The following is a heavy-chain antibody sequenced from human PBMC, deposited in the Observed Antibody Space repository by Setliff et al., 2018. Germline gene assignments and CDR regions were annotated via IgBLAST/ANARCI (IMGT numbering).Heavy chain of an antibody. Sequence: ASVKVSCKASGYTFSANAIHWVRQAPGQRLEWMGFIYTDNGNTKYSKNFQDRVAITRDTSASTAYMELSSLTSEDTAVYYCARGRKYRAVYFFDYWGQGALVTVSS. CDR2: IYTDNGNT. J-gene: IGHJ4*02. CDR3: ARGRKYRAVYFFDY. CDR1: GYTFSANA. V-gene: IGHV1-3*04. D-gene: IGHD1-1*01.